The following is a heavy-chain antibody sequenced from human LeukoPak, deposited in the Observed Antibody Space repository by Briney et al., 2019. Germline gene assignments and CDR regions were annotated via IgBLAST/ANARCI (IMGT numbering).Heavy chain of an antibody. CDR1: GGSISSYY. V-gene: IGHV4-59*08. Sequence: SETLSLTCTVSGGSISSYYWNWIRQPPGKGLEWIAYIHYSGSTNYNPSLRSRVAMSVDTSKNQFSLRLRSVTATDTAVYYCAGNSASSSGNEPSWGQGTLVTVSS. J-gene: IGHJ5*02. D-gene: IGHD4-23*01. CDR2: IHYSGST. CDR3: AGNSASSSGNEPS.